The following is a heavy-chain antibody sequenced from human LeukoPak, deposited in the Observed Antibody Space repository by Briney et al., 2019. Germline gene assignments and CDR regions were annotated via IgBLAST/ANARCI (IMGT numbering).Heavy chain of an antibody. Sequence: SETLSLTCTVSGGSISSSSYYWGWIRQPPGKGLEWIGYIYHSGSTYYNPSLKSRVTISVDRSKNQFSLKLSSVTAADTAVYYCARQYYDYVWGSYRPTVFDYWGQGTLVTVSS. J-gene: IGHJ4*02. CDR3: ARQYYDYVWGSYRPTVFDY. CDR1: GGSISSSSYY. D-gene: IGHD3-16*02. V-gene: IGHV4-39*01. CDR2: IYHSGST.